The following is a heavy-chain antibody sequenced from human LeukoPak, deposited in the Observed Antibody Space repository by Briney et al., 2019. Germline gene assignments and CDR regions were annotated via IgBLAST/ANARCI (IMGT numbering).Heavy chain of an antibody. J-gene: IGHJ4*02. CDR1: GVSISSSNCY. Sequence: SETLSLTCTVSGVSISSSNCYWGWIRQPPGKGLEWIGSIYYSGNTKYNPSLKSRVTISVDTSKNQFSLKMNSMTAADTAVYYCARGSRWFGEFERIDYWGQGTLVTVSS. CDR3: ARGSRWFGEFERIDY. CDR2: IYYSGNT. D-gene: IGHD3-10*01. V-gene: IGHV4-39*07.